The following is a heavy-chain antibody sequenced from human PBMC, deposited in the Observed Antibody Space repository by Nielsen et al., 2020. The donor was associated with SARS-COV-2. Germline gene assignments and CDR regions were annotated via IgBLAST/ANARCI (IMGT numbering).Heavy chain of an antibody. CDR2: IIPILGIA. D-gene: IGHD4-23*01. J-gene: IGHJ4*02. CDR3: ARVKTTVVTERYYFDY. Sequence: WVRQAPGQGLEWMGRIIPILGIANYAQKLQGRVTMTTDTSTSTAYMELRSLRSDDTAVYYCARVKTTVVTERYYFDYWGQGTLVTVSS. V-gene: IGHV1-69*04.